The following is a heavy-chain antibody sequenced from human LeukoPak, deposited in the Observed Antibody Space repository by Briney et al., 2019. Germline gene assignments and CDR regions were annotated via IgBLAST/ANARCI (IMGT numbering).Heavy chain of an antibody. V-gene: IGHV3-23*01. CDR3: AKGVETINYYDSSGPPKDY. CDR1: GFTFSSYA. Sequence: GGSLRLSCAASGFTFSSYAMSWVRQAPGKGLEWVSAISGSGGSTYYADSVKGRFTISRDNSKYTLYLQMNSLRAEDTAVYYCAKGVETINYYDSSGPPKDYWGQGTLVTVSS. CDR2: ISGSGGST. J-gene: IGHJ4*02. D-gene: IGHD3-22*01.